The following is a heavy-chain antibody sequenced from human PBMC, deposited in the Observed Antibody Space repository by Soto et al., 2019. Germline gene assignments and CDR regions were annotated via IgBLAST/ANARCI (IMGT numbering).Heavy chain of an antibody. V-gene: IGHV1-46*01. CDR2: INPSGGST. D-gene: IGHD2-21*02. CDR1: GYTFTSYY. CDR3: ARDPLAYCGGDCQNGMDV. J-gene: IGHJ6*02. Sequence: GASVKVSCKASGYTFTSYYMHWVRQAPGQGLEWMGIINPSGGSTSYAQKFQGRVTMTRDTSTSTVYMELSSLRSEDTAVYYCARDPLAYCGGDCQNGMDVWGQGTTVTVSS.